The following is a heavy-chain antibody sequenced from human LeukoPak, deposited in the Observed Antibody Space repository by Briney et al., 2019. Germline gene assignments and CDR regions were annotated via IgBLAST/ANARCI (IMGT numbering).Heavy chain of an antibody. CDR1: GGSFSGYY. V-gene: IGHV4-34*01. D-gene: IGHD2-2*02. J-gene: IGHJ5*02. CDR3: ARGQGDIVVVPAAIPEFP. CDR2: INHSGST. Sequence: SETLSLTCAVYGGSFSGYYWSWIRQPPGKGLEWIGEINHSGSTNYNPSLKSRVTISVDTSKNQFSLKLSSVTAADTAVYYCARGQGDIVVVPAAIPEFPWGQGTLVTVSS.